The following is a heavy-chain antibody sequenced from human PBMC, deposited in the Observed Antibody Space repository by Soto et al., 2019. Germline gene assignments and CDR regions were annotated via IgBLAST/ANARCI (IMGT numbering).Heavy chain of an antibody. D-gene: IGHD3-10*01. J-gene: IGHJ5*02. V-gene: IGHV3-23*01. CDR3: AKDYGSVTHNWFDP. CDR1: GFTFSSYA. CDR2: ISSSGGST. Sequence: GGSLRLSCAASGFTFSSYAMSWVRQAPGKGLAWVSDISSSGGSTFYADSVKGRFTISRDNSKNTMYLQMNSLRAEDTVVYYCAKDYGSVTHNWFDPWGQGTLVTVSS.